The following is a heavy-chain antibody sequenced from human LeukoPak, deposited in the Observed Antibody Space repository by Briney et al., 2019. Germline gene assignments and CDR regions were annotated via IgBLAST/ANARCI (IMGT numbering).Heavy chain of an antibody. CDR1: GFAVNDNY. D-gene: IGHD2-15*01. Sequence: PGGSLRLSCAVSGFAVNDNYMTWVRQAPGRGLEWVSILYSAGATYYTDSVRGRFSIARVSSKNALFLQMNSLRAEDTAVYYCASGAPGVRKFYSDPFHNWGQGTLVTVSS. CDR3: ASGAPGVRKFYSDPFHN. V-gene: IGHV3-53*01. J-gene: IGHJ4*02. CDR2: LYSAGAT.